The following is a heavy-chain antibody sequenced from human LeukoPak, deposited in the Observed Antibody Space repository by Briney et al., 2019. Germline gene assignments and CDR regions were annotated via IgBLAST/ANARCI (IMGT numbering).Heavy chain of an antibody. CDR2: IIPIFGTA. V-gene: IGHV1-69*01. D-gene: IGHD4-17*01. CDR3: AREGDYGDYNWLDP. CDR1: GGTFSSYA. J-gene: IGHJ5*02. Sequence: GSSVKVSCKASGGTFSSYAISWVRQAPGQGLEWMGGIIPIFGTANYAQKFQGRVTITADESTSTAYMELSSLRSEDTAVYYCAREGDYGDYNWLDPWGQGTLVTVSS.